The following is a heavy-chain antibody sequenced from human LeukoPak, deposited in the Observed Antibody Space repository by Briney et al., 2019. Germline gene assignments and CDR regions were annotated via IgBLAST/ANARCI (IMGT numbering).Heavy chain of an antibody. D-gene: IGHD3-10*01. CDR3: ARDRRRGSGSYREWFDY. CDR1: GFSFSSYS. V-gene: IGHV3-21*01. Sequence: GGSLRLSCAASGFSFSSYSMNWVRQAPGKGLEWVASISSSSSYIYYADSVKGRFTISRDNAKNSLYLQMNSLRAEDTAVYYCARDRRRGSGSYREWFDYWGQGTLVTVSS. J-gene: IGHJ5*01. CDR2: ISSSSSYI.